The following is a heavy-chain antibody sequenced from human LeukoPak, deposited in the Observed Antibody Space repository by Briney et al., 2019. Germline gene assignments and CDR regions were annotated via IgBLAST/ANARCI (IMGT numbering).Heavy chain of an antibody. CDR3: ARQPPIMRAFDI. J-gene: IGHJ3*02. V-gene: IGHV1-46*01. Sequence: ASVKVSCKAFGYTFSSHYIRCVRQAPGQGLEWMGVINPSGGRTTYAQKFQGRVTMTRDTSTSTVYVELSSLRSEDTAVYYCARQPPIMRAFDIWGQGTMVTVSS. CDR2: INPSGGRT. D-gene: IGHD3-16*01. CDR1: GYTFSSHY.